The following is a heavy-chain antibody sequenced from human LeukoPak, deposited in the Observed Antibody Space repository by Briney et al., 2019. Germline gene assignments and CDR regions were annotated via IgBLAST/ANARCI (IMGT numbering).Heavy chain of an antibody. J-gene: IGHJ4*02. CDR1: GGSISSSNW. CDR3: ASLMVRGVIISSFDY. CDR2: IYHSGST. Sequence: SGTLSLTCAVSGGSISSSNWWSWVRQPPGKGLAWIGEIYHSGSTNYTPSLKSRVTISVDKSKNQFSLKLSSVTAADTAVYYCASLMVRGVIISSFDYWGQGTLVTVSS. D-gene: IGHD3-10*01. V-gene: IGHV4-4*02.